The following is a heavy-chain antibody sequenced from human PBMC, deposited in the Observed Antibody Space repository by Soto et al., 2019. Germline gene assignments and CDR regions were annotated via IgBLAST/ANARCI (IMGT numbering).Heavy chain of an antibody. CDR3: ARDRGWELGPGDY. CDR1: GFTFSNYA. V-gene: IGHV3-30-3*01. CDR2: ISYDGGNK. Sequence: QVQLVESGGGVVQPGRSLRLSCAASGFTFSNYAVHWVRQAPGKGLEWVAVISYDGGNKYYADSVKGRFTISRDNSNDTLYLQMNSLRAVDTAVYYCARDRGWELGPGDYWGQGTLVTVSS. J-gene: IGHJ4*02. D-gene: IGHD1-26*01.